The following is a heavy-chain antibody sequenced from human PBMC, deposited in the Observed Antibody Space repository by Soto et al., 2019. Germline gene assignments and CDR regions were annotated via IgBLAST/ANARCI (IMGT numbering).Heavy chain of an antibody. D-gene: IGHD3-3*01. Sequence: SETLSLTCTVSGGSISSGGHYWSWIRQHPGKGLEWIGYIYYSGSTYYNPSLKSRVTISVDTSKNQFSLKLSSVTAADTAVYYCVRGIGGYSHYWGQGSLVTVSS. V-gene: IGHV4-31*03. CDR1: GGSISSGGHY. CDR2: IYYSGST. CDR3: VRGIGGYSHY. J-gene: IGHJ4*02.